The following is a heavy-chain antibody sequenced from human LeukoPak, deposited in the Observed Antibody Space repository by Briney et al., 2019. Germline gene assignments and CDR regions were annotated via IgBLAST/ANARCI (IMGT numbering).Heavy chain of an antibody. Sequence: GSLRLSCAASGFTFSSYWMSWVRQAPGKGLEWVANIKQDGSEKYYVDSVKGRFTISRDNAKNSLYLQMNSLRAEDTALYYCVRDGAPAAADYWGQGTLVTVSS. D-gene: IGHD2-2*01. CDR2: IKQDGSEK. CDR1: GFTFSSYW. V-gene: IGHV3-7*01. J-gene: IGHJ4*02. CDR3: VRDGAPAAADY.